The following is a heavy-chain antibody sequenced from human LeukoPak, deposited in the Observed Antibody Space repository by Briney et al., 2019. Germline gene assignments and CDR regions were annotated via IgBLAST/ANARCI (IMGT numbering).Heavy chain of an antibody. D-gene: IGHD6-6*01. CDR1: GGTFSSYA. CDR3: ATEYSSSSNY. Sequence: SVKDSCKASGGTFSSYAISWVRQAPGQGLEWMGRIIPILGIANYAQKFQGRVTITADKSTSTAYMELSSLRSEDTAVYYCATEYSSSSNYWGQGTLVTVSS. J-gene: IGHJ4*02. CDR2: IIPILGIA. V-gene: IGHV1-69*04.